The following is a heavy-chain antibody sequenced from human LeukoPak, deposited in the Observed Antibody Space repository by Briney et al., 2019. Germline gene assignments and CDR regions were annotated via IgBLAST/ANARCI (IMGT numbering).Heavy chain of an antibody. Sequence: RGSLRLSCAASGFTFSSYGMHWVRQAPGKGLEWVAVISYDGSNKYYADSVKGRFTISRDNSKNTLYLQMNSLRAEDTAVYYCAKDTARKGGSYYYFDYWGQGTLVTVSS. J-gene: IGHJ4*02. CDR1: GFTFSSYG. V-gene: IGHV3-30*18. CDR3: AKDTARKGGSYYYFDY. D-gene: IGHD1-26*01. CDR2: ISYDGSNK.